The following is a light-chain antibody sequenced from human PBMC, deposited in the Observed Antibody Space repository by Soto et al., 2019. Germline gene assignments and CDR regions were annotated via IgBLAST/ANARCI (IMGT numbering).Light chain of an antibody. CDR1: QSVSSY. CDR2: GVS. CDR3: QQYGSSPRT. J-gene: IGKJ1*01. V-gene: IGKV3-20*01. Sequence: EIVLTQSPGTLSLSPGERATLSCRASQSVSSYLAWYQQKPGQAPRLLIYGVSSRATGIPDRFSGSGSGTDFTLTISRLEPEDFAVYYCQQYGSSPRTFGQGTKVEIK.